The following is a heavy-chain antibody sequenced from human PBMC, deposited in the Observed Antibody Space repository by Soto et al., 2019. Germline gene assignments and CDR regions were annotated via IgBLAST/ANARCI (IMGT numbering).Heavy chain of an antibody. CDR1: GFSFSISP. Sequence: QVQLVESGGGVVQPGRSLRLSCAASGFSFSISPMHWVRQAPGKGPEWVALISYDGTNKFYADSVKGRFTISRDNAKNTLYLRLQSLRPEDAAVNYCARDPRAPGGQHWAFNDLDSWGQGTLVTVSS. D-gene: IGHD1-1*01. CDR2: ISYDGTNK. J-gene: IGHJ5*01. V-gene: IGHV3-30*04. CDR3: ARDPRAPGGQHWAFNDLDS.